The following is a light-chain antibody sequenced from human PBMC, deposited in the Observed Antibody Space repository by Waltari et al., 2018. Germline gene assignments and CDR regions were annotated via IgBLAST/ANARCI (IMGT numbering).Light chain of an antibody. CDR2: EVS. Sequence: QSALTQPASVSGSPGQPITLSCSGTDSDVGAYDFVSWYQQHPGKAPHLIIYEVSNRPSGISNRFSASKSGNTASLTISRLQAEDEADYYCSSYTTSSAPGVFGTGTRVTVL. CDR1: DSDVGAYDF. CDR3: SSYTTSSAPGV. V-gene: IGLV2-14*01. J-gene: IGLJ1*01.